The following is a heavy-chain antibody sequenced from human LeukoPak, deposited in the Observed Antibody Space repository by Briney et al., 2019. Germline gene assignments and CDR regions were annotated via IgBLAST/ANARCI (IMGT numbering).Heavy chain of an antibody. CDR2: INPNSGGT. V-gene: IGHV1-2*02. CDR3: ARSLLGYCSSTSCSPGVGWFDP. J-gene: IGHJ5*02. Sequence: ASVKVSCKASGGTFSSYAISWVRQAPGQGLEWMGWINPNSGGTNYAQKFQGRVTMTRDTSISTAYMELSRLRSDDTAVYYCARSLLGYCSSTSCSPGVGWFDPWGQGTLVTVSS. CDR1: GGTFSSYA. D-gene: IGHD2-2*01.